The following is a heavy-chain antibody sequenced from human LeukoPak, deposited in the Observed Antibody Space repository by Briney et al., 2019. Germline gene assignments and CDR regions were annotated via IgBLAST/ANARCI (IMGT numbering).Heavy chain of an antibody. CDR1: GFTVRSMC. CDR2: TNTDGSST. Sequence: GGSLRFSCAASGFTVRSMCRLWLRQAPGKGLVWVSGTNTDGSSTMYADSVKARFTISRDDAKNSLYLQMNSLRDEDTDMYYCAGDHQCAFDYWGQGTLVTVSS. CDR3: AGDHQCAFDY. J-gene: IGHJ4*02. V-gene: IGHV3-74*03.